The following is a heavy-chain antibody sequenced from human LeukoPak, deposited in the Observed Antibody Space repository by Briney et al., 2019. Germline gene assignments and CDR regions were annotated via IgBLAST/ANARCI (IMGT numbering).Heavy chain of an antibody. CDR3: ARHPLYCSSTSCYDY. Sequence: GESLKISCKGSGYSFTSYWTGWVRQMPGKGLEWMGIIYPGDSDTRYSPSFQGQVTISADKSISTAYLQWSSLKASDTAMYYCARHPLYCSSTSCYDYWGQGTLVTVSS. J-gene: IGHJ4*02. CDR2: IYPGDSDT. CDR1: GYSFTSYW. D-gene: IGHD2-2*01. V-gene: IGHV5-51*01.